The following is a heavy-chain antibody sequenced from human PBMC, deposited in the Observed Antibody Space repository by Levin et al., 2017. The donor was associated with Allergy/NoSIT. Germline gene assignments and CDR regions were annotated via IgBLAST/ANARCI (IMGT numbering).Heavy chain of an antibody. CDR3: AHTSEASCDWCRAFDS. V-gene: IGHV2-5*02. D-gene: IGHD2-8*01. CDR2: IYWDDDK. J-gene: IGHJ3*02. Sequence: KLSGPTLVKPTQTLTLTCTFSGFPLSSSRVGVGWIRQPPGKALEWLALIYWDDDKRYSPSLKSRHTITKDTSKNQVVLTITNMDPVDTATYYCAHTSEASCDWCRAFDSWGQGTMVTVSS. CDR1: GFPLSSSRVG.